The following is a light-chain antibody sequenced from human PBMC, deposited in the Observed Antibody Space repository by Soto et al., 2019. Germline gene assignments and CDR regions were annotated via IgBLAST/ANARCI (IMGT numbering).Light chain of an antibody. CDR1: QNINSY. V-gene: IGKV3-11*01. CDR3: HQRINWPFT. Sequence: EIVLTQSPATLSLSPGERATLSCRASQNINSYFSWYQHRPGQAPRLLIYDATDRAPGIPARFSGSGSGTDFTLTISRLEPEDFAVYFCHQRINWPFTFGQGTKLEIK. CDR2: DAT. J-gene: IGKJ2*01.